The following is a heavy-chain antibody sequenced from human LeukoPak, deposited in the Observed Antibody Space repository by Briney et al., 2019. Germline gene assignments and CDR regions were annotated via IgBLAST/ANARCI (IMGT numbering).Heavy chain of an antibody. CDR3: ARHWLGSGSDVTYPFDS. J-gene: IGHJ4*02. D-gene: IGHD3-10*01. V-gene: IGHV4-4*07. CDR2: LYSSGST. CDR1: GGSISDNY. Sequence: KPSETLSLTCTVSGGSISDNYWSWIRQSAGKGLEWIGCLYSSGSTKYNPSLKSRVSMSVDPSKIQFSLKLSSVTAADTAVYYCARHWLGSGSDVTYPFDSWGQGTLVTVSS.